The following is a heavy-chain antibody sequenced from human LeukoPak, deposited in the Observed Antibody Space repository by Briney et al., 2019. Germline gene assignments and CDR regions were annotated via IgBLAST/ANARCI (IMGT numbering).Heavy chain of an antibody. D-gene: IGHD6-19*01. Sequence: PSETLSLTCIVSGGSISSHYWTWIRQPPGKGLEYIGYIYYSGSTNYNPSLKSRVTISVDRSKNQFSLKLTSVTAEGTAVYYCARINSGWYFDYWGQGTLVTVSS. V-gene: IGHV4-59*11. J-gene: IGHJ4*02. CDR3: ARINSGWYFDY. CDR1: GGSISSHY. CDR2: IYYSGST.